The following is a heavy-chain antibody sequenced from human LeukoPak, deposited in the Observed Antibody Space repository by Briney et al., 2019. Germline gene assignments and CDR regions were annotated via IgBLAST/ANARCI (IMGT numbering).Heavy chain of an antibody. CDR3: AKETVVVVAATPDTFDI. CDR1: GFTFSSYA. Sequence: GGSLRLSCAASGFTFSSYAMSWVRQAPGKGLEWVSTISGSGGSTHYADSVKDRFTISRDNSKNTLYLQMNSLRAEDTAVYYCAKETVVVVAATPDTFDIWGQGTMVTVSS. D-gene: IGHD2-15*01. CDR2: ISGSGGST. J-gene: IGHJ3*02. V-gene: IGHV3-23*01.